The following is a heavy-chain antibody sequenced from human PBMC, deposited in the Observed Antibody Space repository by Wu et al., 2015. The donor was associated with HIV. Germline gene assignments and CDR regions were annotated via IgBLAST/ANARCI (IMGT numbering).Heavy chain of an antibody. Sequence: QVQLVQSGAEVKKPGASVKVSCKASGYTFTGYYMHWVRQAPGQGLEWMGWINPNSGGTNYAQKFQGRVTMTRDTSISTAYMELSRLRSDDTAVYYCARDLMVRGANYGMDVWGQGTTGHRLL. CDR3: ARDLMVRGANYGMDV. D-gene: IGHD3-10*01. J-gene: IGHJ6*02. CDR2: INPNSGGT. CDR1: GYTFTGYY. V-gene: IGHV1-2*02.